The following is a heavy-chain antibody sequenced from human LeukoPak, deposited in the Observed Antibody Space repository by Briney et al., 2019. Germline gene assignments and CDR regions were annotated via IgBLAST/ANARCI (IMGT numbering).Heavy chain of an antibody. Sequence: PGGSLRLSCAASGFTFSSYSMNWVRQAPGKGLEWVANIKQDGSEIYYLNSVRGRFTISRDNARKSLYLQMNSLRAEDTAVYYCARQYCSGRTCYTDTFDIWGQGTMVTVSS. CDR2: IKQDGSEI. J-gene: IGHJ3*02. D-gene: IGHD2-2*02. V-gene: IGHV3-7*01. CDR3: ARQYCSGRTCYTDTFDI. CDR1: GFTFSSYS.